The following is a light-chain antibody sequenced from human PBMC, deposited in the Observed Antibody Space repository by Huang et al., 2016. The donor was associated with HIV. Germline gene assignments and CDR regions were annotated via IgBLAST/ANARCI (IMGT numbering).Light chain of an antibody. CDR3: QQYNSYSWM. CDR1: QSISSW. V-gene: IGKV1-5*03. J-gene: IGKJ1*01. Sequence: DIQMTQSPSTLSASVGDRVTITCRASQSISSWLAWYQQKPGKAPNLLIYKASSLESGVPSRFSGSESGTEFTLTISSLQPDDFAAYYCQQYNSYSWMFGQGTKVEIK. CDR2: KAS.